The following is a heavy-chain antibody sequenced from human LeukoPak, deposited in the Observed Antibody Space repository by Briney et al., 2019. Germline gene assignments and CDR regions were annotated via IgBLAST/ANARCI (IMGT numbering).Heavy chain of an antibody. D-gene: IGHD3-22*01. CDR2: INPNIGDT. CDR1: GYTFIDHY. J-gene: IGHJ4*02. V-gene: IGHV1-2*02. CDR3: ARAGHNSDSSGYDY. Sequence: ASVKVSCKASGYTFIDHYIHWVRQAPGQGLESMGWINPNIGDTNYAQKFQGRVTMTRDTSSSTAYMELSRLRSDDTAVYYCARAGHNSDSSGYDYWGQGTLVTVSS.